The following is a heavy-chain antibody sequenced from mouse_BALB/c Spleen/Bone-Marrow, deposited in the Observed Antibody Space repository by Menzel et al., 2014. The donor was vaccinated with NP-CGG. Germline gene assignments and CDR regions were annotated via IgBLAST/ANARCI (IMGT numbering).Heavy chain of an antibody. D-gene: IGHD1-1*01. CDR3: AREDYYGSSYGDY. V-gene: IGHV1-9*01. CDR1: GYTFSSYW. Sequence: VQGVESGAELMKPGASVKISCKATGYTFSSYWIEWVKQRPGHGLEWIGEILPGSGSTNYNEKFEGKATFTADTSSNTAYMQLSSLTSEDSAVYYCAREDYYGSSYGDYWGQGTTLTVSS. J-gene: IGHJ2*01. CDR2: ILPGSGST.